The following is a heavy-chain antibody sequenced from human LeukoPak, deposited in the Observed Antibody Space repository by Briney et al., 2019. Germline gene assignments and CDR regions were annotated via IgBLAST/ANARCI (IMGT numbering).Heavy chain of an antibody. V-gene: IGHV3-7*01. J-gene: IGHJ6*03. Sequence: GGSLRLSCAASGFTFSSYWMSWVRQAPGKGLEWVANIKQDGSEKYYVDSVKGRFTISRDNAKNSLYLQMNSLRAEDTAVYYCARDSGVRGAGHYYYYYYYMDVWGKGTTVTVSS. D-gene: IGHD3-10*01. CDR2: IKQDGSEK. CDR3: ARDSGVRGAGHYYYYYYYMDV. CDR1: GFTFSSYW.